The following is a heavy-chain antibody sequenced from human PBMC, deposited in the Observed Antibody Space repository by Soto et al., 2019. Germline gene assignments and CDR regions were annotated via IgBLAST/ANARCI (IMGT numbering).Heavy chain of an antibody. Sequence: SLKISCQGSGYSFASYWIGWVRQMPGKDLEWMGIIYPGDSDTRYSPSFQGQVTISADKSLRTAYLQWTGLKASDTALYYCARTRSFTLGFYYDGMDVWGQGTTVTVSS. CDR3: ARTRSFTLGFYYDGMDV. D-gene: IGHD6-6*01. J-gene: IGHJ6*02. CDR1: GYSFASYW. V-gene: IGHV5-51*01. CDR2: IYPGDSDT.